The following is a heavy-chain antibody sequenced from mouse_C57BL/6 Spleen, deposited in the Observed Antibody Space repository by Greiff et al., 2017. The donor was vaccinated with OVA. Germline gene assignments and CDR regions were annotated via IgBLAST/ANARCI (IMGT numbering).Heavy chain of an antibody. CDR1: GYTFTGYW. V-gene: IGHV1-9*01. CDR3: ALPYYGNTLRYLDY. D-gene: IGHD1-1*01. Sequence: VQLQQSGAELMKPGASVKLSCKATGYTFTGYWVEWVQQRPGHGLEWIGEILPGSGSTNYNEKFKGKATFTADTSSNTAYMHLGSLTTEDSAIYDSALPYYGNTLRYLDYWGQGTTLTVSS. J-gene: IGHJ2*01. CDR2: ILPGSGST.